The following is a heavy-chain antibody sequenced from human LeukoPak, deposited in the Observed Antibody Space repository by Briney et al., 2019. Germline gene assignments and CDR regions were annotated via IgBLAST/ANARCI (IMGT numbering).Heavy chain of an antibody. Sequence: PGGSLRLSCAASGFTFGGYGMNWVRQAPGKGLEWVSYISTGSGSMTYADSVKGRFTISRDNAKNSLYLQMNSLRAEDTAVYYCARGGAARPDYWGQGTLVTVSS. CDR3: ARGGAARPDY. D-gene: IGHD6-6*01. CDR1: GFTFGGYG. J-gene: IGHJ4*02. CDR2: ISTGSGSM. V-gene: IGHV3-48*01.